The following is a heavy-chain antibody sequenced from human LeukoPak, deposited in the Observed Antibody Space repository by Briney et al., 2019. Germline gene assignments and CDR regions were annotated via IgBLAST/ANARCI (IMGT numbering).Heavy chain of an antibody. V-gene: IGHV3-23*01. J-gene: IGHJ4*02. Sequence: QPGGSLRLSCAASGFTFSSFAMSWVRQAPGKGLEWVSSLSDDGGTTYYADSVKGRFTFSRDNSKNTLSLQMNSLRAEDTAVYYCAKADSSSWYFGFDYWGQGTLVTVSS. CDR3: AKADSSSWYFGFDY. D-gene: IGHD6-13*01. CDR1: GFTFSSFA. CDR2: LSDDGGTT.